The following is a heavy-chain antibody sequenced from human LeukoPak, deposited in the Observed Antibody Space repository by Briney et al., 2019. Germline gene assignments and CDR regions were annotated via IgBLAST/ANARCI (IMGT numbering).Heavy chain of an antibody. D-gene: IGHD3-10*01. CDR2: IWYDGSNK. CDR1: GFTFSSYG. Sequence: GGSLRLSCAASGFTFSSYGMHWVRQAPGKGLEWVAVIWYDGSNKYYADSVKGRFTISRDNSKNTLYLQMNSLRAEDTAVYYCAREESLWFGDPMGFDYWGQGTLVTVSS. V-gene: IGHV3-33*01. CDR3: AREESLWFGDPMGFDY. J-gene: IGHJ4*02.